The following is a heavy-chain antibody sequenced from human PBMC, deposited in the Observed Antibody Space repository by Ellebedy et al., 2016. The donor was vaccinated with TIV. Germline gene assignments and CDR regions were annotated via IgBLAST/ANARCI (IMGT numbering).Heavy chain of an antibody. CDR3: ARANRLSSGWSRTYWYFDL. V-gene: IGHV3-74*01. CDR1: GFTFSNYW. D-gene: IGHD6-19*01. Sequence: GESLKISCVASGFTFSNYWMDWVRQVPGKGLVWVSRINTAGSIKGYADFVKGRFTISRDNAKNTLYLQMNSLRAEDTAVYYCARANRLSSGWSRTYWYFDLWGRGTLVTVSS. J-gene: IGHJ2*01. CDR2: INTAGSIK.